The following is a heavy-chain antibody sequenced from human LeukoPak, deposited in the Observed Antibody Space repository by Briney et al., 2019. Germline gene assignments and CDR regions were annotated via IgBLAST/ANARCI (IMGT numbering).Heavy chain of an antibody. V-gene: IGHV1-69*04. D-gene: IGHD5-18*01. J-gene: IGHJ6*02. CDR1: GGTFSSYA. CDR3: ASIGGYTYAGRGVDV. Sequence: EASVKVSCKASGGTFSSYAISWVRQAPGQGLEWMGRIIAILGIANYAQKFQGRVTITADKSTSTAYMELSSLRSEDTAVYYCASIGGYTYAGRGVDVWGQGTTVTVSS. CDR2: IIAILGIA.